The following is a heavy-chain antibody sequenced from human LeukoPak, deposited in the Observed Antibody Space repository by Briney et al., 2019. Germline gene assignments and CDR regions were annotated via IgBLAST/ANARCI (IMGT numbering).Heavy chain of an antibody. V-gene: IGHV1-18*01. CDR2: ISAYNGNT. CDR3: EGGVLLWFGELSFDY. D-gene: IGHD3-10*01. CDR1: GYTFTSYG. Sequence: GASVKVSCKASGYTFTSYGISWVRQAPGQGLEWMGWISAYNGNTNYAQKLQGRVTMTTDTSTSTAYMELRSLRSDDTAVYYCEGGVLLWFGELSFDYWGQGTLVTVSS. J-gene: IGHJ4*02.